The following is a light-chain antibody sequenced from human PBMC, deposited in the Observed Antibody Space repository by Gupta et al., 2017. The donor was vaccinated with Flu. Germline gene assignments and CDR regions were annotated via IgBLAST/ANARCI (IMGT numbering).Light chain of an antibody. CDR3: KSFASSIAYL. J-gene: IGLJ1*01. CDR1: SSDVGSYDH. CDR2: AVS. V-gene: IGLV2-14*03. Sequence: TSSDVGSYDHVSWYQQYPGKAPKLIIYAVSHRPSGVSNRFSGFKSGTTASLTISGLQAEDEADYYCKSFASSIAYLFGTGTKVTVL.